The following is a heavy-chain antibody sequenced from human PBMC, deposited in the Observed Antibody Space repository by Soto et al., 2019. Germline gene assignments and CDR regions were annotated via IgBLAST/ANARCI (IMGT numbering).Heavy chain of an antibody. J-gene: IGHJ6*02. Sequence: SETLSLTCTVSGGSISSGGYYWSWIRQHPGKGLEWIGYIYYSGSTYYNPSLKSRVTISVDTSKNQFSLKLSSVTAADTAVYYCAGSLYYHDSSGDGMDVWGQGTTVTVSS. CDR2: IYYSGST. D-gene: IGHD3-22*01. CDR1: GGSISSGGYY. V-gene: IGHV4-31*03. CDR3: AGSLYYHDSSGDGMDV.